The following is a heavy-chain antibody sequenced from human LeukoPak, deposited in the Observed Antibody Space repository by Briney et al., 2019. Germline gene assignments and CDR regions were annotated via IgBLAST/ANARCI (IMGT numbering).Heavy chain of an antibody. CDR3: ARLLHTGGYFDY. J-gene: IGHJ4*02. D-gene: IGHD2-15*01. V-gene: IGHV5-51*01. CDR2: IYPGDSDT. Sequence: GESLKISCKGSGYSLTGYSIGWVGQMPGKGLEWMGIIYPGDSDTRYSPSCQGQATISAHKSISTPYLQWSSLKASYTAMYYCARLLHTGGYFDYWGQGTLVTASS. CDR1: GYSLTGYS.